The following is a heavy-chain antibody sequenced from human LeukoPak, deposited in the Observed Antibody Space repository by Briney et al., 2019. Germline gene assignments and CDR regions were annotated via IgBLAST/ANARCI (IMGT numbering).Heavy chain of an antibody. V-gene: IGHV3-23*01. CDR2: VSCCDGRT. J-gene: IGHJ4*02. CDR3: AKGHYYGSGSYWV. Sequence: GGSLRLSCAASGLTFSSYAMSWVRQAPGKVLEWVSAVSCCDGRTHYADSVKGRFTISRDNSKNTLFLQMNSLRAEDTAVYYCAKGHYYGSGSYWVWGQGTLVTVSS. D-gene: IGHD3-10*01. CDR1: GLTFSSYA.